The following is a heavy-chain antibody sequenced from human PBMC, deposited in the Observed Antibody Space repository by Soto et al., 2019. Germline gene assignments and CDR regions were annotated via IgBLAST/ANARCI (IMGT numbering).Heavy chain of an antibody. D-gene: IGHD3-10*01. CDR1: GFTFNTYG. J-gene: IGHJ4*02. CDR3: ARDYNHYFDY. CDR2: IWYDGSKK. V-gene: IGHV3-33*01. Sequence: QVQLVESGGGVVQPGRSLRLSCAASGFTFNTYGIHWVRQAPGKGLEWVVVIWYDGSKKYYADSVKGRFTISRDNSKNTLYLQMNSLRAEDTAVYYCARDYNHYFDYWGQGTLVTVSS.